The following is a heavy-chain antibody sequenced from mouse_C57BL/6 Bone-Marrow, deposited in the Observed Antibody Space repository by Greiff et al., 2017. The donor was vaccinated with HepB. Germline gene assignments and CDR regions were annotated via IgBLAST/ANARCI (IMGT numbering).Heavy chain of an antibody. D-gene: IGHD4-1*01. J-gene: IGHJ4*01. CDR2: IDPANGST. CDR1: GFNIKNTY. Sequence: EVQLQESVAELVRPGASVKLSCTASGFNIKNTYMHWVKQRPEQGLEWIGRIDPANGSTKYAPKFQGKATITADTSSNTAYLQLSSLTSEDTAIYYCATPITGKGFYAMDYWGQGTSVTVSS. V-gene: IGHV14-3*01. CDR3: ATPITGKGFYAMDY.